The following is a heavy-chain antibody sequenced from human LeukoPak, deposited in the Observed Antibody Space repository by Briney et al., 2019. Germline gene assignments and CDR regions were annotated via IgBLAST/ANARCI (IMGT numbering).Heavy chain of an antibody. CDR2: IYYSGST. D-gene: IGHD3-10*01. J-gene: IGHJ5*02. CDR1: GGSISSYY. Sequence: SETLSLTCTVSGGSISSYYWSWIRQPPGKGLEWIGYIYYSGSTNYNPSLKSRVTISVDTSKNQFSLKLSSVTAADTAVYYCARITMVRGVTRKIDPWGQGTLVTVSS. V-gene: IGHV4-59*01. CDR3: ARITMVRGVTRKIDP.